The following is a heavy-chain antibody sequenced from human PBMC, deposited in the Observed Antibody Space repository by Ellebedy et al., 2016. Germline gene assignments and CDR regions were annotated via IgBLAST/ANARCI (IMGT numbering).Heavy chain of an antibody. Sequence: SETLSLTXTVSGGSISSGGYYWSWIRQHPGKGLEWIGYIYYSGSTYYNPSLKSRVTISVDTSKNQFSLKLSSVTAADTAVYYCARVLIGGDAFDIWGQGTMVTVSS. J-gene: IGHJ3*02. D-gene: IGHD3-22*01. CDR3: ARVLIGGDAFDI. CDR2: IYYSGST. V-gene: IGHV4-31*03. CDR1: GGSISSGGYY.